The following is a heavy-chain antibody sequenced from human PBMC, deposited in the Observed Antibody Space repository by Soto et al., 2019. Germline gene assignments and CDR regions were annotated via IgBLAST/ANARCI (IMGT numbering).Heavy chain of an antibody. CDR3: ARDIYSTSRNCAWDYNTVMEV. CDR2: IIPIFGTA. J-gene: IGHJ6*04. V-gene: IGHV1-69*01. D-gene: IGHD1-1*01. Sequence: WVQHEKGKGLEWMGGIIPIFGTANYAQKFQGRVTITADESTSTAYMELSSLRSEDTAVYYCARDIYSTSRNCAWDYNTVMEVWVKGTTV.